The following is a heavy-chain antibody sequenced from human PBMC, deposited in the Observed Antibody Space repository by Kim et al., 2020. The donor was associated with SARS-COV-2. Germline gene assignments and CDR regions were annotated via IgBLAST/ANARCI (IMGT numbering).Heavy chain of an antibody. CDR3: AREGGAYYGSRSYYNQRPFEP. V-gene: IGHV4-59*12. CDR2: IYYSGST. Sequence: SETLSLTCTVSGGSISSYYWSWIRQLPGKGLEWIGYIYYSGSTNYNPSLKSRVTISVDTSKNQFSLKLSSVTAADTAVYYCAREGGAYYGSRSYYNQRPFEPWGQGNLVTVSS. D-gene: IGHD3-10*01. CDR1: GGSISSYY. J-gene: IGHJ5*02.